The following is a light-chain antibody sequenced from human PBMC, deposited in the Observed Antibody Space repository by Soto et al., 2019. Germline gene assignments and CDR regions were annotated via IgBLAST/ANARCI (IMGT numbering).Light chain of an antibody. CDR3: SSYTTNIPVK. J-gene: IGLJ2*01. Sequence: QSALTQPASVSGPPGQSITISCTGNSSDIGAYNFVSWYQQNPGKAPKLMIYEVSNRPSGVSNRFSGSKSDNTASLTISGLQAEDEADYDCSSYTTNIPVKFGGGTKLTVL. V-gene: IGLV2-14*01. CDR1: SSDIGAYNF. CDR2: EVS.